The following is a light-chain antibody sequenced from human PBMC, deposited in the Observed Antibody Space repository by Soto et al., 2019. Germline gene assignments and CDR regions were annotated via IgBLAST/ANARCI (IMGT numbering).Light chain of an antibody. CDR1: SSDIGTYKY. J-gene: IGLJ3*02. CDR3: SSYTTGSTL. Sequence: QSALTQPASVSGSPGQSITISCTGTSSDIGTYKYVSWFQHHPGKAPKLMIYEVSHRPSGVSNRFSGSKSVNTASLTISGLQADDEADYYCSSYTTGSTLFGGGTKLTVL. V-gene: IGLV2-14*01. CDR2: EVS.